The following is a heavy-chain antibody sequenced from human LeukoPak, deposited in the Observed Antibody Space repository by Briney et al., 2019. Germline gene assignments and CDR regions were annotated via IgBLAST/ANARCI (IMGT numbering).Heavy chain of an antibody. Sequence: GGSLTLSCAASGFTFSNYDIHWVRQGLGKGLEWVSAIGPGHETYYADSVKGRFTIVRENAKNSLYLQMDSLRAGDTAVYYCAREYSGRCIHAFHSWGQGTTVTVSS. D-gene: IGHD6-13*01. CDR1: GFTFSNYD. CDR3: AREYSGRCIHAFHS. V-gene: IGHV3-13*01. J-gene: IGHJ3*02. CDR2: IGPGHET.